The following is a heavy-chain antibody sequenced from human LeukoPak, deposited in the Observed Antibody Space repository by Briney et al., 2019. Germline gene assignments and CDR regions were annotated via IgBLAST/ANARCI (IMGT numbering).Heavy chain of an antibody. CDR3: ARGNWTLYAFDI. CDR1: GGSISSSSYY. J-gene: IGHJ3*02. CDR2: IYYSGST. D-gene: IGHD1-1*01. V-gene: IGHV4-39*07. Sequence: PSETLSLTCTVSGGSISSSSYYWGWIRQPPGKGLEWIGSIYYSGSTYYNPSLKSRVTISVDTSKNQFSLKLSSVTAADTAVYYCARGNWTLYAFDIWGQGTMVTVSS.